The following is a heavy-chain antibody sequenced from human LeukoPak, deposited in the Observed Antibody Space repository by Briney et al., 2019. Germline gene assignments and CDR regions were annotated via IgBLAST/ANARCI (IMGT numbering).Heavy chain of an antibody. J-gene: IGHJ4*02. D-gene: IGHD3-3*01. Sequence: ASVKVSCKASGGTFSSYAISWVRQAPGQGLEWMGGIIPIFGTANYAQKFQGRVTITADGSTSTAYMELSSLRSEDTAVYYCARERGYDFWSGGRLDYWGQGTLVTVSS. V-gene: IGHV1-69*13. CDR3: ARERGYDFWSGGRLDY. CDR2: IIPIFGTA. CDR1: GGTFSSYA.